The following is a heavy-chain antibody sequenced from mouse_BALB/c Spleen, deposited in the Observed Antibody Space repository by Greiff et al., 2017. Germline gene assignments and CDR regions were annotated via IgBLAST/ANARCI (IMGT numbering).Heavy chain of an antibody. CDR2: ISSGSSTI. Sequence: EVMLVESGGGLVQPGGSRKLSCAASGFSFSSFGMHWVRQAPEKGLEWVAYISSGSSTIYYADTVKGRFTISRDNPKNTLFLQMTSLRSEDTAMYYCARPYGSSVGYFDYWGQGTTLTVSS. CDR3: ARPYGSSVGYFDY. D-gene: IGHD1-1*01. V-gene: IGHV5-17*02. CDR1: GFSFSSFG. J-gene: IGHJ2*01.